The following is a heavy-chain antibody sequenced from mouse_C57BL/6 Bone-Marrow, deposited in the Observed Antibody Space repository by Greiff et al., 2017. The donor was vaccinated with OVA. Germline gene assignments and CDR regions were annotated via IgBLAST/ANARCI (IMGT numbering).Heavy chain of an antibody. CDR2: IYPRSGNT. D-gene: IGHD1-1*01. J-gene: IGHJ1*03. CDR1: GYTFTSYG. Sequence: QVQLKQSGAELARPGASVKLSCKASGYTFTSYGISWVKQRTGQGLEWIGEIYPRSGNTYYNEKFKGKATLTADKSSSTAYMELRSLTSEDSAVYFCARRSFTTVVAENWYFDVWGTGTTVTVSS. V-gene: IGHV1-81*01. CDR3: ARRSFTTVVAENWYFDV.